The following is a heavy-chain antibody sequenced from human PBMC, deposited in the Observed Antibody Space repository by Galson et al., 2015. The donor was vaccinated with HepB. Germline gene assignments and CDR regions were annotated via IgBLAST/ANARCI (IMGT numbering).Heavy chain of an antibody. CDR2: IFSNDEK. D-gene: IGHD6-19*01. Sequence: PALVKPTQTLTLTCTVSGFSLSNARMGVSWIRQPPGKALEWLAHIFSNDEKSYSTSLKSRLTISKDTSKSQVVLTMTNMDPVDTATYYCARIRRQWLVTYFDYWGQGTLVTVSS. CDR1: GFSLSNARMG. J-gene: IGHJ4*02. V-gene: IGHV2-26*01. CDR3: ARIRRQWLVTYFDY.